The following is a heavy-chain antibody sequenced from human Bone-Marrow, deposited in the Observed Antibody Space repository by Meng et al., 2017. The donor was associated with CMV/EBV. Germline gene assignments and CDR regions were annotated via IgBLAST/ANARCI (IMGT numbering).Heavy chain of an antibody. D-gene: IGHD5/OR15-5a*01. CDR1: GGSISSRNYY. V-gene: IGHV4-39*07. Sequence: SETLSLTCAVSGGSISSRNYYWGWIRQPPGKGLEWIGSIYYSGSTYYNPSLKSRVTISIYTSKNQFSLKLNSVTAADTAVYYCATSRGVYYATEGDYWGQGTLVTVSS. CDR2: IYYSGST. J-gene: IGHJ4*02. CDR3: ATSRGVYYATEGDY.